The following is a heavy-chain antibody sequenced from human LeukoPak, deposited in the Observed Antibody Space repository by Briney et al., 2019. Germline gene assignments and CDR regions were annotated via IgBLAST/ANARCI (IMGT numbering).Heavy chain of an antibody. J-gene: IGHJ6*04. Sequence: GASVKLSCKASGYTFTSYAMHWVRQAPGQRLEWMGWINAGNGNTKYSQKFQGRVTITRDTSASTAYMELSSLRSEDTAVYYCARDPYDYYYYGMDVWGKGTTVTVSS. V-gene: IGHV1-3*01. CDR1: GYTFTSYA. CDR2: INAGNGNT. CDR3: ARDPYDYYYYGMDV. D-gene: IGHD3-16*01.